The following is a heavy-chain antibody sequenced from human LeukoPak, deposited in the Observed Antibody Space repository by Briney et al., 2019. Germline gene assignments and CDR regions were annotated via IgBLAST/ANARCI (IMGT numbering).Heavy chain of an antibody. CDR2: ITTDSSSK. CDR1: GFTFSSYE. Sequence: PGGSLRLSCAASGFTFSSYEMNWVRQAPGKGLEWVSHITTDSSSKKYTDSVKGRSTISRDNAKNSLYLQMNSLRAEDTAVYYCTREAGDPSYGMDVWGQGTSVTVSS. J-gene: IGHJ6*02. CDR3: TREAGDPSYGMDV. D-gene: IGHD3-10*01. V-gene: IGHV3-48*03.